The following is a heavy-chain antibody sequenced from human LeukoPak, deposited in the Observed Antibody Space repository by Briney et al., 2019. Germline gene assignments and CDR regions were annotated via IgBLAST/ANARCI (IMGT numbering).Heavy chain of an antibody. J-gene: IGHJ4*02. D-gene: IGHD1-1*01. CDR2: IKQDGSEE. CDR1: GFTFSGYW. Sequence: GGSLRLSCAASGFTFSGYWMSWVRPAPGKGLEWVANIKQDGSEESVVDSVKGRFTVSRDNAKNSLYLQMNSLRAEDTAVYYCARVLIGNDFWGQGTLITVSS. V-gene: IGHV3-7*01. CDR3: ARVLIGNDF.